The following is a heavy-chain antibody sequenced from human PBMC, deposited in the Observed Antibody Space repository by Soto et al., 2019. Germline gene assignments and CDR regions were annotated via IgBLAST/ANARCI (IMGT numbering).Heavy chain of an antibody. Sequence: GGSLRLSCAASGFTFSSYAMHWVRQAPGKGLEYVSAISSNGGSTYYANSVKGRFNISRDNSKNTLYLQMGSLRAEDMAVYFCARRMEASAGLDVWGKGTTVTVSS. CDR2: ISSNGGST. CDR1: GFTFSSYA. J-gene: IGHJ6*04. V-gene: IGHV3-64*01. CDR3: ARRMEASAGLDV. D-gene: IGHD2-15*01.